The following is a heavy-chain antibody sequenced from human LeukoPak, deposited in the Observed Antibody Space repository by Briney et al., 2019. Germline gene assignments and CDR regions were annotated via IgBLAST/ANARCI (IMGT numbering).Heavy chain of an antibody. D-gene: IGHD5-24*01. V-gene: IGHV4-30-2*01. CDR3: ARRREEMATRGYYFDY. Sequence: SETLSLTCTVSGGSISSGGYYWSWIRQPPGKGLEWIGYIYHSGSTYYNPSLKSRVTISVDRSKNQFSLKLSSVTAADTAVYYCARRREEMATRGYYFDYWGQGTLVTVSS. CDR2: IYHSGST. CDR1: GGSISSGGYY. J-gene: IGHJ4*02.